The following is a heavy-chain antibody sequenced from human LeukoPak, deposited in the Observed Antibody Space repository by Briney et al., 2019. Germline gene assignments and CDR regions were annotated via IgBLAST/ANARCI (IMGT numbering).Heavy chain of an antibody. V-gene: IGHV3-21*01. Sequence: GGSLRLSCAASGFTFSSYSMNWVRQAPGKGLEWVSSISSSDNYAYYADSVKGRFTTSRDNAKNSLYLQMNSLRAEDTAAYYCARDAKGYCANGVCADWGQGTLVIVSS. CDR3: ARDAKGYCANGVCAD. CDR2: ISSSDNYA. CDR1: GFTFSSYS. D-gene: IGHD2-8*01. J-gene: IGHJ4*02.